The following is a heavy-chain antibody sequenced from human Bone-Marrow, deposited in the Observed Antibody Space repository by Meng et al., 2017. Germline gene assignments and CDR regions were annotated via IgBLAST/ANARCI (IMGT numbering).Heavy chain of an antibody. Sequence: QVRRQGRGQVLVKPSGHLSPTCVFSGVSISSSHGWGWVRQPPGKGLEWIGEIYHDGSTNYTPSLKSRVTISVDKSKNQFSLKLSSVTAADTAVYYCARAAYDIWSGYAPWGQGSLVTVSS. J-gene: IGHJ5*02. CDR1: GVSISSSHG. CDR3: ARAAYDIWSGYAP. CDR2: IYHDGST. V-gene: IGHV4-4*02. D-gene: IGHD3-3*01.